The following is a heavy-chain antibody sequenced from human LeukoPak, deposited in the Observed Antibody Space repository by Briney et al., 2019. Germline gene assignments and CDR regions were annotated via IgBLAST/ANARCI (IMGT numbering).Heavy chain of an antibody. V-gene: IGHV3-74*01. CDR2: NNSDGSNT. Sequence: GGDLTLSFAASGFTFSTYWMHWVRQAPGKGMGWVSRNNSDGSNTNDADSEEGRFTLSRDNPKNALCLQMGSLRAEDTAVYFCVQEINRGDRRYCDYWGQGTLLTLSS. CDR3: VQEINRGDRRYCDY. J-gene: IGHJ4*02. CDR1: GFTFSTYW. D-gene: IGHD1-14*01.